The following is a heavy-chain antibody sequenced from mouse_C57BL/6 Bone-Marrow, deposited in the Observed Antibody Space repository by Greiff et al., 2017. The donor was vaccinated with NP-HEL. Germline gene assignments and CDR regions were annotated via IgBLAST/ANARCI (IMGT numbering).Heavy chain of an antibody. CDR3: ARRSPYAMDY. V-gene: IGHV1-66*01. CDR1: GYSFTSYY. J-gene: IGHJ4*01. Sequence: VQLQQSGPELVKPGASVKISCKASGYSFTSYYIHWVKQRPGQGLEWIGWIYPGSGNTKYNEKFKGKATLTADTSSSTAYMQLSSLTSYDAAVYYCARRSPYAMDYWGQGTSVTVSS. CDR2: IYPGSGNT. D-gene: IGHD1-1*01.